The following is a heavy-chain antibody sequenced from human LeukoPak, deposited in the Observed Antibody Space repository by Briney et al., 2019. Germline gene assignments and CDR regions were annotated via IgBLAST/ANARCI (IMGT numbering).Heavy chain of an antibody. CDR3: ARDYYGSGAIDY. CDR2: IIPIFGTA. J-gene: IGHJ4*02. CDR1: GGTFSSYA. Sequence: SVKVSCKASGGTFSSYAISWVRQAPGQGLEWMGRIIPIFGTANYAQKFQGRVTITTDESTNTAYMELSSLRSEDTAVYYCARDYYGSGAIDYWGQGTLVTVSS. D-gene: IGHD3-10*01. V-gene: IGHV1-69*05.